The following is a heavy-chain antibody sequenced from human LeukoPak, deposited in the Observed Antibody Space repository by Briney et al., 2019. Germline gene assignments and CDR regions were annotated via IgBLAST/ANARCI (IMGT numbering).Heavy chain of an antibody. D-gene: IGHD5-24*01. Sequence: GGSLRLSCAASGFTFSTYWMHWVHHAPGKGLVWVSLINSDGSSTNYADSVKGRFTIPRDNAKNTLYLQVNSLRDEDTAVYYCARDRAYNMDVWGQGTTVTVSS. CDR1: GFTFSTYW. V-gene: IGHV3-74*01. CDR3: ARDRAYNMDV. J-gene: IGHJ6*02. CDR2: INSDGSST.